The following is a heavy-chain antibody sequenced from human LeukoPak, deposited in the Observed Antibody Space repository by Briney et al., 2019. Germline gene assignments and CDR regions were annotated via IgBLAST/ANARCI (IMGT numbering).Heavy chain of an antibody. J-gene: IGHJ4*02. D-gene: IGHD3-22*01. CDR3: ARQWVSDYYDNSGYYAIDY. V-gene: IGHV4-39*01. CDR2: IYYSGST. CDR1: GDSISSSSYY. Sequence: SETLSLTCTVSGDSISSSSYYWGWIRQPPGRGLEWIGTIYYSGSTYYNPSLKSRVTISVDTSKNQSSLNLISLAAADTAVYYCARQWVSDYYDNSGYYAIDYWGQGTLVTVSS.